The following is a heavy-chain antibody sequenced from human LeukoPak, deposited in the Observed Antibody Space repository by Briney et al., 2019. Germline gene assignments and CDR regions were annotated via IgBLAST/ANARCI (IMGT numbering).Heavy chain of an antibody. D-gene: IGHD2-21*02. V-gene: IGHV4-38-2*02. Sequence: SETLSLTCTVSGYSISSGYYWSWIRQPPGKGLEWIGEINHSGSTNYNPSLKSRVTISVDTSKNQFSLKLSSVTAADTAVYYCARDSETYCGGDCYSVAWFDPWGQGTLVTVSS. CDR1: GYSISSGYY. CDR2: INHSGST. J-gene: IGHJ5*02. CDR3: ARDSETYCGGDCYSVAWFDP.